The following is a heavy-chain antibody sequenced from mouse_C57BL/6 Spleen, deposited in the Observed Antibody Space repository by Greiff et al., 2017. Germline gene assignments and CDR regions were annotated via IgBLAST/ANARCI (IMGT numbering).Heavy chain of an antibody. Sequence: QVTLKESGAELVKPGASVKMSCKASGYTFTTYPIEWMKQNHGKSLEWIGNFHPYNDDTKYNEKFKGKATLTVEKSSSTVYLELSRLTSDDSAVYYCARGDYGSSYGWYFDVWGTGTTVTVSS. CDR1: GYTFTTYP. CDR2: FHPYNDDT. CDR3: ARGDYGSSYGWYFDV. D-gene: IGHD1-1*01. J-gene: IGHJ1*03. V-gene: IGHV1-47*01.